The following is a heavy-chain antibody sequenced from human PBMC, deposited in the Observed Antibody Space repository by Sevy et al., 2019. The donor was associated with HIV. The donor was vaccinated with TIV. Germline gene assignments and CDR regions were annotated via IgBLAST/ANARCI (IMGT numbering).Heavy chain of an antibody. CDR2: ISRSGGST. D-gene: IGHD2-2*01. V-gene: IGHV3-23*01. CDR1: GFTFSNYA. Sequence: QLGGSLRLSCAASGFTFSNYAMSWVRQAPGKGLEWVSSISRSGGSTYYADSVKGRFTISRDNSKNTLYLQMNSLRAEETAVYYCAKVDVVVPVADYGLDVWGQGTTVTVSS. J-gene: IGHJ6*02. CDR3: AKVDVVVPVADYGLDV.